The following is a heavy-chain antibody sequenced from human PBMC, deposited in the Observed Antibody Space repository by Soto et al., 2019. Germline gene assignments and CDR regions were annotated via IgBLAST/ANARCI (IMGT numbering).Heavy chain of an antibody. V-gene: IGHV4-39*01. Sequence: PSETLSLTSADSGGSINIRGYYWAWIRQPTGKGLEWIGTIHYTGKAYYHPALKNRATISQDPSKNQLSLEVTSVTAADITLYYCARHPCKGKERRVFYFENWGEGMLVTV. CDR1: GGSINIRGYY. CDR3: ARHPCKGKERRVFYFEN. J-gene: IGHJ4*02. CDR2: IHYTGKA.